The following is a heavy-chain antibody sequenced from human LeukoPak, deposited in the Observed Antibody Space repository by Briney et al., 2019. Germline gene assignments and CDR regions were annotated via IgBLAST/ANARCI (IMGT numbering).Heavy chain of an antibody. CDR1: GFTFSSYE. V-gene: IGHV3-48*03. CDR3: ARATAYDYVWGSYRYTDYYYMDV. Sequence: GGSLRLSCAASGFTFSSYEMNWVRQAPGKGLEWVSYISSSGSTIYYADSVKGRFTISRDNAKNSLYLQMNSLRAEDTAVYYCARATAYDYVWGSYRYTDYYYMDVWGKGTTVTISS. J-gene: IGHJ6*03. CDR2: ISSSGSTI. D-gene: IGHD3-16*02.